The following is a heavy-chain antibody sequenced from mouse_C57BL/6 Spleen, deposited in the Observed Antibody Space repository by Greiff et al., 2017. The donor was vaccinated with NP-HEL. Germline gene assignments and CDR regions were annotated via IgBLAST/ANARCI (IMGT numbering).Heavy chain of an antibody. CDR1: GYAFSSSW. D-gene: IGHD2-2*01. J-gene: IGHJ2*01. V-gene: IGHV1-82*01. Sequence: VQLQQSGPELVKPGASVKISCKASGYAFSSSWMNWVKQRPGKGLEWIGRIYPGDGDTNYNGKFKGKATLTADKSSSTAYMQLSSLTSEDSAVYFCARLRLSYFDYWGQGTTLTVSS. CDR3: ARLRLSYFDY. CDR2: IYPGDGDT.